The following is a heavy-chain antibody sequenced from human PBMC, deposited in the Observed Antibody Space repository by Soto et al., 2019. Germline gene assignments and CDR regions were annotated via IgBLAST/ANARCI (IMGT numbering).Heavy chain of an antibody. CDR1: GFTFSSYG. V-gene: IGHV3-30*18. Sequence: QVQLVESGGGVVQPGRSLRLSCAASGFTFSSYGMHWVRQAPGKGLEWVAVISYDGSNKYYADSVKRRFTISRDNSKNTLYLQMNSLRAEDTAVYYCAKDHGSSWSIDYWGQGTLVTVSS. CDR3: AKDHGSSWSIDY. CDR2: ISYDGSNK. D-gene: IGHD6-13*01. J-gene: IGHJ4*02.